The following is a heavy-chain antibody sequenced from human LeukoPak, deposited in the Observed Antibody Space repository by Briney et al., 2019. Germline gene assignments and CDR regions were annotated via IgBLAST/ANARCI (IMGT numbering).Heavy chain of an antibody. CDR2: ISYDGSNK. Sequence: GRSLRLSCAASGFTFSSYGMHWVRQAPGKGLEWVAVISYDGSNKYYADSVKGRFTISRDNSKNTLYLQMNSLRAEDTAVYYCAKARGYSGYDSLDYWGQGTLVTVSS. D-gene: IGHD5-12*01. V-gene: IGHV3-30*18. CDR3: AKARGYSGYDSLDY. CDR1: GFTFSSYG. J-gene: IGHJ4*02.